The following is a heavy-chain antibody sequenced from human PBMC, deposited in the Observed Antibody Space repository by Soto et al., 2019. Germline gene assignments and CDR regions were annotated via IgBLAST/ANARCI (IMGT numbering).Heavy chain of an antibody. D-gene: IGHD3-10*01. CDR2: IYPDDSDT. J-gene: IGHJ4*02. V-gene: IGHV5-51*01. Sequence: GESLKISCKGSGYSFPNYWIAWVRQMPGKDLESMGIIYPDDSDTKYSPSFQGQVTISADKSISTAYLQWSSLSAEDTAVYYCARDLHYGSGSYNGPIDYWGQGTLVTVSS. CDR1: GYSFPNYW. CDR3: ARDLHYGSGSYNGPIDY.